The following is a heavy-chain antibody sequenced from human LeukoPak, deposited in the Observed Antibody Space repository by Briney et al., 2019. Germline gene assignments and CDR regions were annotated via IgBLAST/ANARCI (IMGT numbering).Heavy chain of an antibody. D-gene: IGHD1-7*01. CDR2: IWYDGSDK. CDR1: GFTFNNYG. Sequence: PGGSLRLSCAASGFTFNNYGMHWVRKPPGKGLDWVEVIWYDGSDKYYADSVKGRFTISRDNSKNTLFLQMNSLRADDTAVYYCAKDRGNYHTSGSDYWGQGTLVTVSS. J-gene: IGHJ4*02. V-gene: IGHV3-33*06. CDR3: AKDRGNYHTSGSDY.